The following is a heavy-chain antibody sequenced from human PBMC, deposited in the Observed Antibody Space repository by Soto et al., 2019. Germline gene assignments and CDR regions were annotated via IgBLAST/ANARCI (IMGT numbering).Heavy chain of an antibody. Sequence: HPGGSLRLSCTASGFTFSDSYMDWVRQAPGKGLDWVGRVRNKANSYTTEYAASVKGRFTVSRDDSKNSLYLQMNSLKTEDTAVYYCVKGHLALDNWDPGTLVTVSS. V-gene: IGHV3-72*01. CDR2: VRNKANSYTT. CDR3: VKGHLALDN. CDR1: GFTFSDSY. J-gene: IGHJ4*02.